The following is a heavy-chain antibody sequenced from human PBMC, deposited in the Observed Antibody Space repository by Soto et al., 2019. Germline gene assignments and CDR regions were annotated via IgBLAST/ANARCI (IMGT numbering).Heavy chain of an antibody. CDR2: LSFDGSEK. CDR1: GFTFNNSG. V-gene: IGHV3-30*18. Sequence: QVQLVESGGGVVQPGRSLRLSCGASGFTFNNSGMHWVRQVPGKGLEWVAVLSFDGSEKYYADSVKGRFTISRDNSKNTLYLQMNSLRIEDAAVYYCVKDRVPGAYGHYYGMDVWGQGTTVTVSS. CDR3: VKDRVPGAYGHYYGMDV. D-gene: IGHD4-17*01. J-gene: IGHJ6*02.